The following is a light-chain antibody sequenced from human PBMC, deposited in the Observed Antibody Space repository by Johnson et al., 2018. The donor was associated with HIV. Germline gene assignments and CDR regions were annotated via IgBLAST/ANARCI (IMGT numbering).Light chain of an antibody. J-gene: IGLJ1*01. Sequence: QAVLTQPPSVSAAPGHKVTISCSGSSSNIGNNYVSWYQQLTGTAPKLLIYDNNKRPSGIPDRFSGSKSGTSATLGITGLQTGDEADEYCVTWDSSLRFGCFVPGTQVTVL. CDR1: SSNIGNNY. V-gene: IGLV1-51*01. CDR3: VTWDSSLRFGC. CDR2: DNN.